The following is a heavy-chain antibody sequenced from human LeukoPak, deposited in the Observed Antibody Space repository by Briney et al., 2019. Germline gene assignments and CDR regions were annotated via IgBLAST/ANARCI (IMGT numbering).Heavy chain of an antibody. V-gene: IGHV4-59*12. CDR1: GGSISGYY. CDR3: ARGWKPPDV. J-gene: IGHJ6*02. CDR2: IYYSGST. Sequence: SETLSLTCTVSGGSISGYYWSWIRQPPGKGLEWIGYIYYSGSTNYNPSLKSRVTISVDTSKNQFSLKLSSVTAADTAVYYCARGWKPPDVWGQGTTVTVSS. D-gene: IGHD1-1*01.